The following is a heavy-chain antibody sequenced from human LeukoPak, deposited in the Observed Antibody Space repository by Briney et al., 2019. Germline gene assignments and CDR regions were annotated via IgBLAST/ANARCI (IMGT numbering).Heavy chain of an antibody. V-gene: IGHV4-39*01. CDR1: GGSISSSSYY. D-gene: IGHD6-19*01. CDR3: APQGVAGTGEFDY. CDR2: IYYSGST. Sequence: PSETLSLTCTVSGGSISSSSYYWGWIRRPPGKGLEWIGSIYYSGSTYYNPSLKSRVTISVDTSKNQFSLKLSSVTDADTAVYYCAPQGVAGTGEFDYWGQGTLVTVSS. J-gene: IGHJ4*02.